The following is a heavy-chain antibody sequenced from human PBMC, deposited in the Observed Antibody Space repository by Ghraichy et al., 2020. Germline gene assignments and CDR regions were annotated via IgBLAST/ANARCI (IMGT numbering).Heavy chain of an antibody. J-gene: IGHJ5*02. CDR3: ARGPPTYSSSSTWLDP. D-gene: IGHD6-6*01. V-gene: IGHV4-30-4*01. CDR1: GVFITSDNFY. Sequence: SETLSLTCSVSGVFITSDNFYWNWVRQTPGKGLEWIGYIHSSGNTFYNPSLKSRPSISLDTSRNQFSLNLTSVTAEDTALYFCARGPPTYSSSSTWLDPWGQGTQGTVSP. CDR2: IHSSGNT.